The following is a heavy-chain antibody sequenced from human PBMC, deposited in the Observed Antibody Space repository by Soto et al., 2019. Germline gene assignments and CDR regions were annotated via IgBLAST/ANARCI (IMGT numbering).Heavy chain of an antibody. CDR3: ATQNYVLGYYYYYMDV. V-gene: IGHV4-31*03. Sequence: SETLSLTCTVSGGSISSGGYYWSWIRQHPGKGLEWIGYIYYSGSTYYNPSLKSRVTISVDTSKNQFSLKLSSVTAADTAVYYCATQNYVLGYYYYYMDVWGKGTTVTVSS. J-gene: IGHJ6*03. CDR1: GGSISSGGYY. D-gene: IGHD1-7*01. CDR2: IYYSGST.